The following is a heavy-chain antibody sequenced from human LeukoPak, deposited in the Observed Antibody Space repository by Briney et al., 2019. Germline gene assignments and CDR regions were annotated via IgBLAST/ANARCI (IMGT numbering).Heavy chain of an antibody. D-gene: IGHD3-22*01. Sequence: PGGSLRLSCAASGFTLSSYWMIWVRQAPGKGLEWVAVISYDGSNKYYADSVKGRFTISRDNSKNTLYLQMNSLRAEDTAVYYCARDPASLYYYDSSGFLDYWGQGTLVTVSS. J-gene: IGHJ4*02. CDR3: ARDPASLYYYDSSGFLDY. CDR2: ISYDGSNK. V-gene: IGHV3-30*03. CDR1: GFTLSSYW.